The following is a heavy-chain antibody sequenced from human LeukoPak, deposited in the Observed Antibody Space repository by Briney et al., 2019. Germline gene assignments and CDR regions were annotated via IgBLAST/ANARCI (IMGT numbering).Heavy chain of an antibody. CDR3: ARQNSPIVVAGNAYFDY. CDR1: LGSIISSSYY. V-gene: IGHV4-39*01. J-gene: IGHJ4*02. D-gene: IGHD2-15*01. CDR2: IYYSGST. Sequence: PSETLSLTYTDSLGSIISSSYYSGWIRQPRGKGLEWIGSIYYSGSTYYNPSLKSRVTISVDTSKNQFSLKLSSVTAADTAVYYCARQNSPIVVAGNAYFDYWGQGTLVTVSS.